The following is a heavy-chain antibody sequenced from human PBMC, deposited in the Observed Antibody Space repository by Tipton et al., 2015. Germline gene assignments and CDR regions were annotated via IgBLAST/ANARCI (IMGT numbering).Heavy chain of an antibody. V-gene: IGHV5-51*01. Sequence: QLVQSGAEVKKPGESLKISCKGSGYSFTSYWIGWVRQMPGKGLEWMGIIFPGDSDTRYSPSFQGRVTISVDKSISTAYLQWSSLKASDTAVYYCARHVSFYYDTHGSDALDIWAQGTMVTVSS. D-gene: IGHD3-22*01. CDR1: GYSFTSYW. CDR3: ARHVSFYYDTHGSDALDI. CDR2: IFPGDSDT. J-gene: IGHJ3*02.